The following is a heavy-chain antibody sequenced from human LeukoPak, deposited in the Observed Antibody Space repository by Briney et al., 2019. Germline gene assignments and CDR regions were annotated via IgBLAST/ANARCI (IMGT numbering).Heavy chain of an antibody. CDR3: AKPYYYDSSGAGDAFDI. CDR2: ISGSGGST. Sequence: GGSLRLSCAASGFTFSSYAMSWVRQAPGKGLEWVSAISGSGGSTYYADSVKGRFTISRDNSKNTLYLQMNSLRAEDTAVYSCAKPYYYDSSGAGDAFDIWGQGTMVTVSS. J-gene: IGHJ3*02. V-gene: IGHV3-23*01. D-gene: IGHD3-22*01. CDR1: GFTFSSYA.